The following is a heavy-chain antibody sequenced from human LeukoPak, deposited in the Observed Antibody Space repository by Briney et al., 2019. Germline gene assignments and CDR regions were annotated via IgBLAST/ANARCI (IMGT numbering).Heavy chain of an antibody. Sequence: PSETLSLTCAVYGGSFSDYYWSWNWIRQPPGKGLEWIGEINHSGSTNYNPSLKSRVTISVDTSKNQFSLKLSSVTAADTAVYYCAESYSLGSLDPWGQGTLVTVSS. V-gene: IGHV4-34*01. J-gene: IGHJ5*02. CDR3: AESYSLGSLDP. CDR2: INHSGST. D-gene: IGHD1-26*01. CDR1: GGSFSDYY.